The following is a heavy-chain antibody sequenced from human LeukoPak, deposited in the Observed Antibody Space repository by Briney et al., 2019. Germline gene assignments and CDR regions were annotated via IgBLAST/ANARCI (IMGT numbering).Heavy chain of an antibody. V-gene: IGHV3-13*04. CDR2: IGTAGDT. J-gene: IGHJ5*02. D-gene: IGHD1-26*01. CDR3: ARGGRWGATGGYNWFDP. Sequence: GGSLRLSCAASGFTFSSYDMHWGRQATGKGLEWVSAIGTAGDTYYPGSVKGRFTISRENAKNSLYLQMNSLRAGDTAVYYCARGGRWGATGGYNWFDPWGQGTLVTVSS. CDR1: GFTFSSYD.